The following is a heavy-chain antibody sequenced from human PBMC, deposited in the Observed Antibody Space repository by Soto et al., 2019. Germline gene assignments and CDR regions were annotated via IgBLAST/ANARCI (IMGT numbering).Heavy chain of an antibody. V-gene: IGHV3-53*01. Sequence: QPGGSLRLSCAASGFSVGSNFMTWVRQAPGKGLEWVSVMKDGGSTNYADSVKGRFTVSRDNSKNTLYLQMNSLRAEDTAVYYCARGSAPYYYDSSDPTYYWGQVTLVTVSS. CDR1: GFSVGSNF. D-gene: IGHD3-22*01. CDR3: ARGSAPYYYDSSDPTYY. CDR2: MKDGGST. J-gene: IGHJ4*02.